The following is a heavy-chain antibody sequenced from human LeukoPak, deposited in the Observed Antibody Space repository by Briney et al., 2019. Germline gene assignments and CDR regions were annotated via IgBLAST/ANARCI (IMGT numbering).Heavy chain of an antibody. J-gene: IGHJ4*02. CDR2: ISSSGSTI. D-gene: IGHD1-26*01. Sequence: GGSLRLSCAASGFTFSSYEMNWVRQAPGKGLEWVSYISSSGSTIYYADSVKGRFTISRDNAKNSLYLQMNSLRAEDTAVYYCARVGELLSFDYWGRGTLVTVSS. CDR3: ARVGELLSFDY. V-gene: IGHV3-48*03. CDR1: GFTFSSYE.